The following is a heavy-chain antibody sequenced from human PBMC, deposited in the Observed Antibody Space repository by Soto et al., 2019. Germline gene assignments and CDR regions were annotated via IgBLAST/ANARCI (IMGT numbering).Heavy chain of an antibody. CDR1: GFTFSSYA. V-gene: IGHV3-23*01. J-gene: IGHJ6*03. Sequence: TGGSLRLSCAASGFTFSSYAMSWVRQAPGKGLEWVSAISGSGGSTYYADSVKGRFTISRDNSKNTLYLQMNSLRAEDTAVYYCAKTPTSSSWYTGYYYYYMDVWGKGTTVTVSS. CDR2: ISGSGGST. CDR3: AKTPTSSSWYTGYYYYYMDV. D-gene: IGHD6-13*01.